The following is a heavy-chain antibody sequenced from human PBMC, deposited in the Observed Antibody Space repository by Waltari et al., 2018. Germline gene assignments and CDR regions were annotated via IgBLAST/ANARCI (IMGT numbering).Heavy chain of an antibody. CDR1: GFTFSSYW. CDR2: IKQDGSEK. Sequence: EVQLVESGGGLVQPGGSLRLSCAASGFTFSSYWMSWVRQAPGKGLEWVANIKQDGSEKYYVDSVKGRFTISRDNAKNSLYLQMNSLRAEDTAVYYCARDCRDDWWGKAFDIWGQGTMVTVSS. CDR3: ARDCRDDWWGKAFDI. J-gene: IGHJ3*02. D-gene: IGHD2-8*02. V-gene: IGHV3-7*01.